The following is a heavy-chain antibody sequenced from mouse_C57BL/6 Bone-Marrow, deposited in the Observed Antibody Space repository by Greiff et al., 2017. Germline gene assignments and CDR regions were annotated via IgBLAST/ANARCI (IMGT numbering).Heavy chain of an antibody. CDR3: ARDRRLYAMDY. CDR2: INPYNGGT. CDR1: GYTFTDYY. V-gene: IGHV1-19*01. Sequence: VQLQQSGPVLVKPGASVKMSCKASGYTFTDYYMNWVKQSHGKSLEWIGVINPYNGGTSYNQKFKGKATLTVDQSSSTAYMELNSLTSEDSAVYYCARDRRLYAMDYWGQGTSVTVSS. J-gene: IGHJ4*01.